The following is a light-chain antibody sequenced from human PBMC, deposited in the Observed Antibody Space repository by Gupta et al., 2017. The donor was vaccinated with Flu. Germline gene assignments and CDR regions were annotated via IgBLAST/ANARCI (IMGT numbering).Light chain of an antibody. CDR1: GLRNSY. CDR3: NSRDSNENSWV. J-gene: IGLJ3*02. Sequence: SSELTQDPAVSVALGQTVRTTCQGDGLRNSYATWYHQRPGQAPVVVSYGENNRPSGIPDRFSGSTSGNTASLTITGARAEDEADYYCNSRDSNENSWVFGGGTKLTVL. CDR2: GEN. V-gene: IGLV3-19*01.